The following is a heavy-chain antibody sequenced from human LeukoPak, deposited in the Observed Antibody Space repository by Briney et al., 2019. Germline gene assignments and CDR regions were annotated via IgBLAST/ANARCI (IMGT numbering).Heavy chain of an antibody. J-gene: IGHJ4*02. Sequence: GGSLRLSCAASGFSFRNYWMSWVRQAPGKGLEWVSAISSSGGSSYYADSVKGRFTISRDNSKNTLYLQMNSLRAEDTAVYYCAKAPWYYDSSGYYCDYWGQGTLVTVSS. CDR1: GFSFRNYW. CDR3: AKAPWYYDSSGYYCDY. V-gene: IGHV3-23*01. D-gene: IGHD3-22*01. CDR2: ISSSGGSS.